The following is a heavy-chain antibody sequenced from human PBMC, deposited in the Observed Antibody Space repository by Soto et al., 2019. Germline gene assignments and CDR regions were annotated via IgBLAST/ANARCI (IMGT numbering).Heavy chain of an antibody. V-gene: IGHV1-69*13. CDR3: AKVRYSSPMGYYYGMDV. J-gene: IGHJ6*02. CDR2: VIPIFGTA. Sequence: SSVKVSCKAFTVAFSKFRVTWVLQAPGLGLEWVGGVIPIFGTANYAQKFQGRVTITADESTSTSYMEVNNLRSEDTAVYYCAKVRYSSPMGYYYGMDVWGQGTTVTVSS. CDR1: TVAFSKFR. D-gene: IGHD6-19*01.